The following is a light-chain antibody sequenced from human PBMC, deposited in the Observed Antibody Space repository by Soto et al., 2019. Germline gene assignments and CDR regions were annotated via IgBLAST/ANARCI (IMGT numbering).Light chain of an antibody. CDR1: SSDVGAYKF. V-gene: IGLV2-14*01. CDR3: SSYTSTSTPWV. Sequence: QSALTQPASVSGSPGQSITIFCSGTSSDVGAYKFVSWYRHHPGKAPQVMIYEVSNRPSGVSNRVSGSKSGNTASLTISGLRPEDEGDYYCSSYTSTSTPWVFGGGTKLTVL. J-gene: IGLJ3*02. CDR2: EVS.